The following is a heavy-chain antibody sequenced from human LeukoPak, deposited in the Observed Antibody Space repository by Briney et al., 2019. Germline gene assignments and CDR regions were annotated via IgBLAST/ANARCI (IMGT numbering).Heavy chain of an antibody. J-gene: IGHJ4*02. D-gene: IGHD3-10*01. Sequence: GESLKISCKSSGYSFTSYWIVWVRQKPGKGLEWMGIIYPGDSDTRYSPSFQGQVTISADKSISTAYLQWSSLKASDTAMYYCARGLLLWFGEAPGSDYFDYWGQGTLVTVSS. CDR3: ARGLLLWFGEAPGSDYFDY. CDR2: IYPGDSDT. CDR1: GYSFTSYW. V-gene: IGHV5-51*01.